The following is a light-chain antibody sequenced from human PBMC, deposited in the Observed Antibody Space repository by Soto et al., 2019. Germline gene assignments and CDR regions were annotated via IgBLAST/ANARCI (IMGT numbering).Light chain of an antibody. J-gene: IGLJ1*01. CDR1: SSDVGGYNY. CDR3: ASYAGSNKV. V-gene: IGLV2-8*01. CDR2: EVT. Sequence: QSVLTQPPSASGSPGQSVTISCTGTSSDVGGYNYVSWYRQHPGKAPKLMIYEVTKRPSGVPDRFSGSKSGNTASLTVSGLLAEDEADYYCASYAGSNKVFGTGTKVTVL.